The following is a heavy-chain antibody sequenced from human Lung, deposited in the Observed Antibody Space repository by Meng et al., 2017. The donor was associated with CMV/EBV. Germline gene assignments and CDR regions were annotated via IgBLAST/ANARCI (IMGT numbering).Heavy chain of an antibody. CDR3: ARAADLYDYYDSSGYYGY. Sequence: GESXKISCAASGITFSSYWMHWVRQAPGKGLVWVSRINSDGSSTSYADSVKSRFTISRDNAKNTLYLQMNSLRAEDTAVYYCARAADLYDYYDSSGYYGYXGQGXLVTVSS. CDR2: INSDGSST. V-gene: IGHV3-74*01. CDR1: GITFSSYW. J-gene: IGHJ4*02. D-gene: IGHD3-22*01.